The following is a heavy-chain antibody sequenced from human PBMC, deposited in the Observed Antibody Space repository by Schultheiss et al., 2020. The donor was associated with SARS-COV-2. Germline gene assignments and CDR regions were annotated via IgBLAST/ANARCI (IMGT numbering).Heavy chain of an antibody. D-gene: IGHD3-10*01. Sequence: GGSLRLSCKGSGYSFTSYWISWVRQMPGKGLEWMGRIDPSDSYTNYSPSFQGHVTISADKSISTAYLQWSSLKASDTAMYYCARSLTMVRGVITGGYYYGMDVWGQGTTVTVSS. CDR3: ARSLTMVRGVITGGYYYGMDV. V-gene: IGHV5-10-1*01. J-gene: IGHJ6*02. CDR1: GYSFTSYW. CDR2: IDPSDSYT.